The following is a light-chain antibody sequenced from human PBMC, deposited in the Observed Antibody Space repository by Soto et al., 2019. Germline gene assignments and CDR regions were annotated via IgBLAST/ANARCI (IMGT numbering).Light chain of an antibody. CDR3: ASYTSSSTWV. CDR2: EVS. J-gene: IGLJ3*02. V-gene: IGLV2-14*01. Sequence: QSALTQPASVSGSPGQSITISCTGTSSDVGDYNYVSWYQQHPGKVPKLMIYEVSYRPSGVSNRFSGSKSGNTASLTISGLQAEDEADYYCASYTSSSTWVFGAGTKVTVL. CDR1: SSDVGDYNY.